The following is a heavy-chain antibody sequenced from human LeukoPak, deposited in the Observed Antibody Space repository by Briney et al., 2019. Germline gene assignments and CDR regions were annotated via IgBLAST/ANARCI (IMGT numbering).Heavy chain of an antibody. CDR1: GGSISSYY. CDR3: ARGDCSGGSCAYFDY. J-gene: IGHJ4*02. CDR2: IYYSGST. D-gene: IGHD2-15*01. V-gene: IGHV4-59*01. Sequence: TSETLSLTCTVSGGSISSYYWSWIRQPPGKGLEWIGYIYYSGSTNYNPSLKSRVTISVDTSKNQFSLKLSSVTAADTAVYYCARGDCSGGSCAYFDYWGQGTLVTVSS.